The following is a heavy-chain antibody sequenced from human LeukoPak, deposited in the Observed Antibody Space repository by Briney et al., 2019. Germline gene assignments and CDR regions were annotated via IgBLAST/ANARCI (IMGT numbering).Heavy chain of an antibody. Sequence: GGSLRLSCAASGFTFSSYAMSWVRQAPGKGLEWVSAISGSGGSTYYADSVKGRFTISRDNSKNTLYLQMNSLRAEDTAVYYCAKMPRGSTMIVVASSDYWGQGTLVTASS. D-gene: IGHD3-22*01. V-gene: IGHV3-23*01. CDR1: GFTFSSYA. J-gene: IGHJ4*02. CDR2: ISGSGGST. CDR3: AKMPRGSTMIVVASSDY.